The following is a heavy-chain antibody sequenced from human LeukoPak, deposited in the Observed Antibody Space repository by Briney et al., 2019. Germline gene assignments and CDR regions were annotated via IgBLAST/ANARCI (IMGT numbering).Heavy chain of an antibody. D-gene: IGHD6-19*01. V-gene: IGHV3-9*01. CDR2: ISWNSGSI. J-gene: IGHJ4*02. CDR3: AKETVADMY. CDR1: GFTFDDYA. Sequence: GRSLRLSCAASGFTFDDYAMHWVRQAPGKGLEWVSGISWNSGSIVYADSVKGRFTISSDNAKNSLYLQMNSLRAEDTALYYCAKETVADMYWGQGTRVTVSS.